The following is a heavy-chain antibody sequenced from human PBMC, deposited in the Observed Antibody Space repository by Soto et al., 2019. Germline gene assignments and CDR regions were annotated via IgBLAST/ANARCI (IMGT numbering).Heavy chain of an antibody. CDR1: GGTFSSYA. Sequence: QVQLVQSGAEVKQPGSSVKVSCKASGGTFSSYAISWVRQAPGQGLEWMGGIIPISGTANYAQKFQGSVTITADESTSTAYMELSSLRSEDTAVYYCARSQGSSTSLEIYYYYYYGMDVWGQGTTVTVSS. CDR3: ARSQGSSTSLEIYYYYYYGMDV. J-gene: IGHJ6*02. D-gene: IGHD2-2*01. V-gene: IGHV1-69*01. CDR2: IIPISGTA.